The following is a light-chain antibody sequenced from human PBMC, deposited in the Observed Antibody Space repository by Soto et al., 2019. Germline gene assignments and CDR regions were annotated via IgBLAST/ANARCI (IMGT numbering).Light chain of an antibody. V-gene: IGKV3-20*01. CDR3: QQYGSSLT. J-gene: IGKJ4*01. Sequence: EIVLTHSPGTLSLSPGERATLSCRASQSVSSSYLACYQQKPGQAPRLLIYGASSRATGIPDRFSGSGSGTDFTLTISRLEPEDFAVYYWQQYGSSLTCGGGTKVEIK. CDR1: QSVSSSY. CDR2: GAS.